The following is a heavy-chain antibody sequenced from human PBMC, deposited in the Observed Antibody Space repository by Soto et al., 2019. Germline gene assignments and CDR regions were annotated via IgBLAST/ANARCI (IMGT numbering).Heavy chain of an antibody. CDR3: ARESEDLTSNFDY. Sequence: GGSLRLSCAASGFTFSRYSMNWVRQAPGKGLEWVSSISSTTNYIYYADSMKGRFTVSRDNAKNSVYLDMNSLSAEDTAVYYCARESEDLTSNFDYWGQGTLVTAPQ. J-gene: IGHJ4*02. CDR2: ISSTTNYI. CDR1: GFTFSRYS. V-gene: IGHV3-21*01.